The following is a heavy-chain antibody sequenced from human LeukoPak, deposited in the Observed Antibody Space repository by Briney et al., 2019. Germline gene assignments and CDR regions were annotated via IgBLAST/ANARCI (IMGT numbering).Heavy chain of an antibody. D-gene: IGHD3-10*01. CDR3: AGGATMVRGVIITKPLDY. V-gene: IGHV3-30*01. CDR1: GFTFSSYA. J-gene: IGHJ4*02. CDR2: ISYDGSNK. Sequence: GSLRLSCAASGFTFSSYAMHWVRQAPGKGLEWVAVISYDGSNKYYADSVKGRFTISRDNSKNTLYLQMNSLRAEDTAVYYCAGGATMVRGVIITKPLDYWGQGTLVTVSS.